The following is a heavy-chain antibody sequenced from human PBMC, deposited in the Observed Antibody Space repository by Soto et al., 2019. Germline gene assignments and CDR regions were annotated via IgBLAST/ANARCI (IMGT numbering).Heavy chain of an antibody. D-gene: IGHD4-17*01. CDR2: ISPENGNT. Sequence: QAQLVQSGAELKKPGASVKVSCKASGYTFTSNGISWVRQAPGQGLEWMGWISPENGNTYYAQKFQGRVTMTTDKSTSTAYMELRSLRSDDTALYYSVRGCSTVTGNFYYYGMDVLGQGTTVTVSS. CDR1: GYTFTSNG. V-gene: IGHV1-18*04. CDR3: VRGCSTVTGNFYYYGMDV. J-gene: IGHJ6*02.